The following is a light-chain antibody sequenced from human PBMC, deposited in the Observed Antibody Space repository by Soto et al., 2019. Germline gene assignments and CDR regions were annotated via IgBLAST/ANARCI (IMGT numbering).Light chain of an antibody. CDR1: QSVSRY. J-gene: IGKJ4*01. Sequence: EIVSTQSPATLSLSPGERATLSCRASQSVSRYLAWYQQKPGQAPRLLIYDASNRATGIPARFSGSGSGTDFTLTISSLEPEDFAVYYCQQRSDWPSTFGGGTKVQIK. V-gene: IGKV3-11*01. CDR2: DAS. CDR3: QQRSDWPST.